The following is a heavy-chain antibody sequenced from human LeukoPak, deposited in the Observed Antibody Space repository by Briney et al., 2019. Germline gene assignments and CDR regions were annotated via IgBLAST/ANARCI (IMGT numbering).Heavy chain of an antibody. V-gene: IGHV3-21*01. CDR3: ARDRYDYVLAVRFDY. J-gene: IGHJ4*02. Sequence: PGGSLRLSCAASGFTFSSYSMNWVRQAPGKGLEWVSSISSSSSYIYYADSVKGRFTISRDNAKNSLYLQMNSLRAEDTAVYYCARDRYDYVLAVRFDYWGQGTLVTVSS. CDR2: ISSSSSYI. CDR1: GFTFSSYS. D-gene: IGHD3-16*01.